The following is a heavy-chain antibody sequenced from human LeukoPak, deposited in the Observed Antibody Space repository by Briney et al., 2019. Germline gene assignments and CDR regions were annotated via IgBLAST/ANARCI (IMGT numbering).Heavy chain of an antibody. CDR2: ISGSGGST. D-gene: IGHD6-13*01. J-gene: IGHJ6*03. CDR1: GFTFSSYG. Sequence: GGSLRLSCAASGFTFSSYGMSWVRQAPGKGLEWVSAISGSGGSTYYADSVKGRFTISRDNSKNTLYLQMNSLRAEDTAVYYCARVNSSSWYIPYYYYYMDVWGKGTTVTISS. V-gene: IGHV3-23*01. CDR3: ARVNSSSWYIPYYYYYMDV.